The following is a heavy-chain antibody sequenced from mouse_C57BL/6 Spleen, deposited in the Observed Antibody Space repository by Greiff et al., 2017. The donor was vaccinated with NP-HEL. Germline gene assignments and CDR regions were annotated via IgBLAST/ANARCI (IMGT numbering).Heavy chain of an antibody. V-gene: IGHV1-19*01. CDR2: INPYNGGT. Sequence: VQLQQSGPVLVKPGASVKMSCKASGYTFTDYYMNWVKQSHGKSLEWIGVINPYNGGTSYNQKFKGKATLTVDKSSSTAYMELNSLTSEDSAVYYCARYDGSSSAWFAYWGQGTLVTVSA. CDR1: GYTFTDYY. J-gene: IGHJ3*01. D-gene: IGHD1-1*01. CDR3: ARYDGSSSAWFAY.